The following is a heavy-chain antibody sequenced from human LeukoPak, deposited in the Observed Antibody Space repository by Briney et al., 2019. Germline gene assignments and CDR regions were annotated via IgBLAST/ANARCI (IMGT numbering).Heavy chain of an antibody. J-gene: IGHJ4*02. CDR1: GGSFSSSPYY. Sequence: SETLSLTCTVSGGSFSSSPYYWGWIRQPPGKGLEWIGSINYSGTTYYNPSLKSRLTISVDTSKNQFSLKLSSVTAADTAVYYCARHGSYYYDSSGYWAPNFDYWGQGTLVTVSS. CDR2: INYSGTT. CDR3: ARHGSYYYDSSGYWAPNFDY. D-gene: IGHD3-22*01. V-gene: IGHV4-39*01.